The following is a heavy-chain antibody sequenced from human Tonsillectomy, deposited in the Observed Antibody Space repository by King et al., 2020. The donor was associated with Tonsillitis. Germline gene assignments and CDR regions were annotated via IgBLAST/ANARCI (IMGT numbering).Heavy chain of an antibody. CDR1: GYSFTSYW. J-gene: IGHJ4*02. V-gene: IGHV5-51*01. Sequence: VQLVESGGEVKKPGESLKISCKGSGYSFTSYWIGWVRQMPGKGLEWMGNIYPGDSDTIYSPSFQGQVTISADQYISTAYLQGSSLKASDTAMYYCARGVEGIAVAANWGQGTLVTVSS. CDR3: ARGVEGIAVAAN. D-gene: IGHD6-19*01. CDR2: IYPGDSDT.